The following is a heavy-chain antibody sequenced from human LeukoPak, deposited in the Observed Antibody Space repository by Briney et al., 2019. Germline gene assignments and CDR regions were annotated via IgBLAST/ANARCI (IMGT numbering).Heavy chain of an antibody. J-gene: IGHJ6*03. Sequence: PGGSLRLSCAASGFTFSSYSMNWVRQAPGKGLEWVSYISSSSSTIYYADSVKSRFTISRDNAKNSLYLQMNSLRAEDTAVYYCAKTTCSSTSCYRSSYYYMDVWGKGTTVTVSS. V-gene: IGHV3-48*04. CDR3: AKTTCSSTSCYRSSYYYMDV. CDR2: ISSSSSTI. CDR1: GFTFSSYS. D-gene: IGHD2-2*02.